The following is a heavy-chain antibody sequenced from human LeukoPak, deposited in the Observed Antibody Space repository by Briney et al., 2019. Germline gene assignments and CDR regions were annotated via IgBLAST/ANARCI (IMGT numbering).Heavy chain of an antibody. CDR1: GGSFSVYY. CDR3: ARGDFWSASPY. Sequence: PSETLSLTCAVYGGSFSVYYWSWIRQPPGKGLEWIGEINHSGSTNYNPSLKSRVTMSVDTSKNQFSLKLSSVTAADTAVYYCARGDFWSASPYRGQGTLVTVSS. D-gene: IGHD3-3*01. CDR2: INHSGST. V-gene: IGHV4-34*01. J-gene: IGHJ4*02.